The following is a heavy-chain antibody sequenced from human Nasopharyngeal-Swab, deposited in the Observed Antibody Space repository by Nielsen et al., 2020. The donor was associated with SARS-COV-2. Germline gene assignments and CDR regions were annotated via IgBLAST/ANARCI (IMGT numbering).Heavy chain of an antibody. CDR2: SRNKANSYTT. Sequence: GESLKLSCAASGFTFSDYYMDWVRQAPGKGLECIGRSRNKANSYTTEYAASVRGRFTVSRDEPNNALFLQMNSLKTEDTAVYYCARGRNSFDYWGQGALVTVSS. CDR1: GFTFSDYY. V-gene: IGHV3-72*01. CDR3: ARGRNSFDY. J-gene: IGHJ4*02.